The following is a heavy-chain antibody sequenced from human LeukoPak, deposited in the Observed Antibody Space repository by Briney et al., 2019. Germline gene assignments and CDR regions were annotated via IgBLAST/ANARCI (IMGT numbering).Heavy chain of an antibody. V-gene: IGHV1-8*01. CDR2: MNPNSGNT. CDR1: GYTFTSYD. D-gene: IGHD3-16*01. Sequence: GASVKVSCKASGYTFTSYDINWVRQATGQGLEWMGWMNPNSGNTGYAQKFQGRVTMTRNTSISTAYMELSSLRSEDTAVYYCAGGEGFMITLGGGFNWFDPWGQGTLVTVSS. J-gene: IGHJ5*02. CDR3: AGGEGFMITLGGGFNWFDP.